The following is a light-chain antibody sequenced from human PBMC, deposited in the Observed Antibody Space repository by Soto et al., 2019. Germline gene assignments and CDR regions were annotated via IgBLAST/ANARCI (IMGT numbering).Light chain of an antibody. CDR2: AAS. J-gene: IGKJ5*01. CDR3: QQSYSIPFT. V-gene: IGKV1-39*01. CDR1: QSISSW. Sequence: DIQMTQSPSILSASVGDRVTITCRASQSISSWLAWYQQKPGKAPNLLIYAASSLQSGVPSRFSGSGSGTDFTLTISSLQPEDFATYYCQQSYSIPFTFGQGTRLEIK.